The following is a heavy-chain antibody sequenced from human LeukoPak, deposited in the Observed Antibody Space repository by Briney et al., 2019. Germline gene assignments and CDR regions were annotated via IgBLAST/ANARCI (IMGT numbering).Heavy chain of an antibody. D-gene: IGHD6-19*01. CDR3: ARDSARWLAFDY. Sequence: PGRSLRLSCAASGFTFSSYAMHWVRQAPGKGLEWVAVISYDGSNKYYADSVKGRFTISRDNSRNTLYLQMNSLRAEDTAVYYCARDSARWLAFDYWGQGTLVTLSS. J-gene: IGHJ4*02. V-gene: IGHV3-30-3*01. CDR2: ISYDGSNK. CDR1: GFTFSSYA.